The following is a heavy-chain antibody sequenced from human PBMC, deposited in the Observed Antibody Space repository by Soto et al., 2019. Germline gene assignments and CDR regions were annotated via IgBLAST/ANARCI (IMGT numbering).Heavy chain of an antibody. CDR1: GYTFTGYY. V-gene: IGHV1-2*04. D-gene: IGHD1-26*01. CDR3: ARGGGVGATIGNAFDI. J-gene: IGHJ3*02. CDR2: INPNSGGT. Sequence: QVQLVQSGAEVKKPGASVKVSCKASGYTFTGYYMHWVRQAPGQGLEWMGWINPNSGGTNYAQKFQGWVTMTRDTSISTAYMELGRLRSDDTAVYYCARGGGVGATIGNAFDIWGQGTMVTVSS.